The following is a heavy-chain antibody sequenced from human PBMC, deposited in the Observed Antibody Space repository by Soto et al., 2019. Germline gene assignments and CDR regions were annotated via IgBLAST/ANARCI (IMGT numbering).Heavy chain of an antibody. Sequence: SETLSLTCSVSGASIQYGGFFWSWIRQSPGKELQWIGFIHYNGRTDSSPSLKSRVTISLDMSKNHVSLILKSVNIADSAIYYCARGHFDSRGYSNALDYWGQGIQVTVSS. CDR2: IHYNGRT. D-gene: IGHD3-22*01. J-gene: IGHJ4*02. CDR1: GASIQYGGFF. V-gene: IGHV4-61*03. CDR3: ARGHFDSRGYSNALDY.